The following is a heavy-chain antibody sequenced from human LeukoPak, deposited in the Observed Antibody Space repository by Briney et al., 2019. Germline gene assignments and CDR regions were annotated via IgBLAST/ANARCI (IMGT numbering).Heavy chain of an antibody. D-gene: IGHD2-2*01. CDR3: ARGGQNCSSTSCFDY. CDR1: GFTFSSYA. V-gene: IGHV3-30*04. J-gene: IGHJ4*02. CDR2: ISYDGSNK. Sequence: GGSLRLSCAASGFTFSSYAMHWVRQALGKGLEWVAVISYDGSNKYYADSVKGRFTISRDNSKNTLYLQMNSLRAEDTAVYYCARGGQNCSSTSCFDYWGQGTLVTVSS.